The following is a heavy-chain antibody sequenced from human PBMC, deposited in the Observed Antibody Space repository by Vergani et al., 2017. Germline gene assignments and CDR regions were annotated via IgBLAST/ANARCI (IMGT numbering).Heavy chain of an antibody. CDR2: IQFDGSNQ. CDR3: AKHVMGWGIDY. V-gene: IGHV3-30*02. D-gene: IGHD3-16*01. CDR1: GFTLRNYD. J-gene: IGHJ4*02. Sequence: QVQLVESGGGVVQRGGSLRLSCATSGFTLRNYDMQWIRQGPGKGLEFVAFIQFDGSNQYYADSVKGRFTLSRDFSKNTLYLQMNSLRTDDTATYYCAKHVMGWGIDYWGQGTQVIVSS.